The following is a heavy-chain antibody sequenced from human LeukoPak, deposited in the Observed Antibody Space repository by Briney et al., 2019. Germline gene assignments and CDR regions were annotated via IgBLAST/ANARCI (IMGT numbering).Heavy chain of an antibody. D-gene: IGHD6-13*01. J-gene: IGHJ6*02. Sequence: GRSLRLSCAASGFTFSSYAMHWVRQAPGKGLEWVALISYDGSNKYYADSVKGRFTISRDNSKNTLYLQMISLRAEDTAVYYCARVSAAGPYYYYYGMDVWGQGTTVTVSS. CDR1: GFTFSSYA. CDR2: ISYDGSNK. CDR3: ARVSAAGPYYYYYGMDV. V-gene: IGHV3-30-3*01.